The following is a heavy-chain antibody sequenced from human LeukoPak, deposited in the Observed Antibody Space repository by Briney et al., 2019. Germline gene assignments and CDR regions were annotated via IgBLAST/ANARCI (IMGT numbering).Heavy chain of an antibody. CDR3: ARDYYDSSGYSDFDY. D-gene: IGHD3-22*01. J-gene: IGHJ4*02. Sequence: PGGSLRLSCAASGFTFSSYSMHGVRQAPGKGLEWVSYISSSGSTIYYADSVKGRFTISRDNAKNSLYLQMNSLRAEDTAVYYCARDYYDSSGYSDFDYWGQGTLVTVSS. V-gene: IGHV3-48*04. CDR2: ISSSGSTI. CDR1: GFTFSSYS.